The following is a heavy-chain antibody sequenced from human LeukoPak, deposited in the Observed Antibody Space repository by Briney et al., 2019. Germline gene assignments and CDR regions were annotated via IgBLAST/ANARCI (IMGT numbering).Heavy chain of an antibody. CDR1: GFTFSSYG. CDR2: IWYDGSNK. D-gene: IGHD2/OR15-2a*01. CDR3: AREGPRGNSQFDY. V-gene: IGHV3-33*01. J-gene: IGHJ4*02. Sequence: GGSLRLSCAASGFTFSSYGMHWVRQAPGKGLEWVAVIWYDGSNKYYADSVKGRLTISRDNSKNTLYLQMNSLRAEDTAVYYCAREGPRGNSQFDYWGQGTLVTVSS.